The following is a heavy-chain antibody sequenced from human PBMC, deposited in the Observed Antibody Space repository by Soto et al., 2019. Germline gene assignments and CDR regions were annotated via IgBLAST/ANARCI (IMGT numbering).Heavy chain of an antibody. CDR1: GGSISPYY. J-gene: IGHJ6*02. V-gene: IGHV4-59*01. CDR3: ARMITRDYGMDV. D-gene: IGHD3-16*01. CDR2: IYYNGNT. Sequence: PSETLPLTCTVSGGSISPYYGGWIRQPPGKGLEWIGHIYYNGNTNYNPSLKSRVTISLDTSENQFSLKLSSVTAADTAVYDCARMITRDYGMDVWGQGPTVTVSS.